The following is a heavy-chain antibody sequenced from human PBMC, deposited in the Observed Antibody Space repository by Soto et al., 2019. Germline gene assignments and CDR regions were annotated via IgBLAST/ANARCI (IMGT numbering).Heavy chain of an antibody. Sequence: SGPTLVNPTQTLTLTCTFSGFSLSTSGEGVGWIRQPPGKALEWLALIYWNDDKRYSPSLKSRLTITKDTSKNQVVLTMTNMDPVDTATYYCAHSGDYDSSGYYYSCFDYWGQGTLVTVSS. CDR1: GFSLSTSGEG. V-gene: IGHV2-5*01. CDR2: IYWNDDK. J-gene: IGHJ4*02. CDR3: AHSGDYDSSGYYYSCFDY. D-gene: IGHD3-22*01.